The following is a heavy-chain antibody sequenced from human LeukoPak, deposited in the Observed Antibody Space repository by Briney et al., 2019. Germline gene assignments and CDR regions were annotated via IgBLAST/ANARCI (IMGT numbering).Heavy chain of an antibody. CDR2: IYSGGST. CDR3: AKALGSRSMIVVVIHGY. Sequence: PGGSLRLSCAASGFTVSSNYMSWVRQAPGKGLEWVSVIYSGGSTYYADSVKGRFTISRDNSKNTLYLQMNSLRAEDTAVYYCAKALGSRSMIVVVIHGYWGQGTLVTVSS. V-gene: IGHV3-53*01. D-gene: IGHD3-22*01. CDR1: GFTVSSNY. J-gene: IGHJ4*02.